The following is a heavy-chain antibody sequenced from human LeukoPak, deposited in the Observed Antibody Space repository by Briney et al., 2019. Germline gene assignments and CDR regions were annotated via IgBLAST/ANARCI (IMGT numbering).Heavy chain of an antibody. CDR2: IYPSSGDI. Sequence: GASVTVSCKASGYTFTGHYMHWVRQAPGQGLEWMGWIYPSSGDIDYSQIFQGRVTMTRDTSISTAYMELSRLTSDDTAVYYCARAAIAVAGDYHYHYMDVWGKGTTVTVSS. J-gene: IGHJ6*03. CDR1: GYTFTGHY. CDR3: ARAAIAVAGDYHYHYMDV. D-gene: IGHD6-19*01. V-gene: IGHV1-2*02.